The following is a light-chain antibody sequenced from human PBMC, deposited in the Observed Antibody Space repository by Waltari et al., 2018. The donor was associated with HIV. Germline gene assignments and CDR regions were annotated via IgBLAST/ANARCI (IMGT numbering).Light chain of an antibody. V-gene: IGLV3-21*02. Sequence: LTQPPSLSVAPGQTARISCGGNNIGSKSVHWYQQRPGQAPVLVVHDDSDRPSGIPERFSGSNSANAATLAISRVEAGDEADYYCQVWDTTTDHSYVFGTGTKVTVL. CDR1: NIGSKS. J-gene: IGLJ1*01. CDR3: QVWDTTTDHSYV. CDR2: DDS.